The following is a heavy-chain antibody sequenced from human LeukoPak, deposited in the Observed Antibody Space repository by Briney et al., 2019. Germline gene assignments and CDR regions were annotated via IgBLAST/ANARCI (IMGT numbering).Heavy chain of an antibody. CDR2: IYSGGTT. CDR3: ARESLLRGIITGAFDI. V-gene: IGHV3-53*01. CDR1: GFTVSSNY. J-gene: IGHJ3*02. D-gene: IGHD3-10*01. Sequence: PGGSLRLSCAASGFTVSSNYMSWVRQSPGKGLEWVSVIYSGGTTYYADSVMGRFTISRDISKNTLYLQMNSLSAEDTAVYYCARESLLRGIITGAFDIWGQGTKVTVSS.